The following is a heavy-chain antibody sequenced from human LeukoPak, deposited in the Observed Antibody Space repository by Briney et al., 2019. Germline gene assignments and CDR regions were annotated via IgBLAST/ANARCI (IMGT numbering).Heavy chain of an antibody. CDR2: IYTSGST. V-gene: IGHV4-4*07. CDR3: ARGAPGSSCSGGSCPYFDY. D-gene: IGHD2-15*01. Sequence: PSETLSLTCTVSGGSISSYYWSWIRQPAGKGLEWIGRIYTSGSTNYNPSLKSRVTMSVDTSKNQFPLKLSSVTAADTAVYYCARGAPGSSCSGGSCPYFDYWGQGTLVSVSS. J-gene: IGHJ4*02. CDR1: GGSISSYY.